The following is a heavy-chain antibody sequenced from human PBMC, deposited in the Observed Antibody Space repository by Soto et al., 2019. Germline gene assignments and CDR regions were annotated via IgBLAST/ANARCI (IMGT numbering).Heavy chain of an antibody. Sequence: SETLSLTCTVSGVSITSYFWSWIRQSPGKGLDWIGSISFSGATYSNPSLKGRAALSVDTSENHLSLTLNSVTSADTAVYYCARYLDLLAPDYGDYVVAFDIWGQGTMVTVSS. CDR3: ARYLDLLAPDYGDYVVAFDI. V-gene: IGHV4-59*01. D-gene: IGHD4-17*01. CDR1: GVSITSYF. CDR2: ISFSGAT. J-gene: IGHJ3*02.